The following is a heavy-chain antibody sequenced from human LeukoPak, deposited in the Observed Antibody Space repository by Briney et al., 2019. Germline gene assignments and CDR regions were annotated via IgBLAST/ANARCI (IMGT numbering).Heavy chain of an antibody. Sequence: GASVTVSFKASGGTFSSYAISWVRQAPGQGLEWMGGIIPIFGTANYAQKFQGRVTITTDESTSTAYMELSSLRSEDTAVYYCAGRYYDFWSGYFYSYYYYYMDVWGKGTPVTVSS. J-gene: IGHJ6*03. CDR1: GGTFSSYA. CDR3: AGRYYDFWSGYFYSYYYYYMDV. V-gene: IGHV1-69*05. D-gene: IGHD3-3*01. CDR2: IIPIFGTA.